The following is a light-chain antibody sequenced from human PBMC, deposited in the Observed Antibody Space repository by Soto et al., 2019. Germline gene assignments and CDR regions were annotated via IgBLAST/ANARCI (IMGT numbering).Light chain of an antibody. CDR3: QQSYSTPIT. J-gene: IGKJ5*01. CDR1: QSINTF. V-gene: IGKV1-39*01. CDR2: AAS. Sequence: DFQLTQSPSSLSASVGDRVTITCRAGQSINTFLSWYQQKPGKAPRLLIYAASSLQSGVPSRFSGSGSGTEFALTISSLQPEDFATYYCQQSYSTPITFGQGTRLEIK.